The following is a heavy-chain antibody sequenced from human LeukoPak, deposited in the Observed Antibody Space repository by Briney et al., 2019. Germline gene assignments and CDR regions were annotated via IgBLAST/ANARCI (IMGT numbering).Heavy chain of an antibody. CDR2: ISGSGGST. Sequence: GGSLRLSCAASGFTFSSYAMSWVRQARGKGLEWVLAISGSGGSTYYADSVKGRFTIYRDNSKNTLYLQMNSLRAEDTAVYYGAKDERYCSGGSCYSAYFQHWGQGTLVTVSS. CDR3: AKDERYCSGGSCYSAYFQH. D-gene: IGHD2-15*01. V-gene: IGHV3-23*01. CDR1: GFTFSSYA. J-gene: IGHJ1*01.